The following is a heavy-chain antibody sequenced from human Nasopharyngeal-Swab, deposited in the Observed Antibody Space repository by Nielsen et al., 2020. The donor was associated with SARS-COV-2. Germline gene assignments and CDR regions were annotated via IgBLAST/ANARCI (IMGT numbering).Heavy chain of an antibody. J-gene: IGHJ4*02. CDR1: GFTFDDYT. D-gene: IGHD2-15*01. V-gene: IGHV3-43*01. CDR3: AMIGGSVIDY. CDR2: ISWDGGST. Sequence: GGSLRLSCAASGFTFDDYTMHWVRQAPWKGLEWVSLISWDGGSTYYADSVKGRFTISRDNSKNSLYLQMNSLRTEDTALYYCAMIGGSVIDYWGQGTLVTVSS.